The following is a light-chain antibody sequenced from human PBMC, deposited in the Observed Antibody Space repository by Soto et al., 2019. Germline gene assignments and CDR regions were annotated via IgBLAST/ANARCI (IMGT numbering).Light chain of an antibody. V-gene: IGLV2-23*01. CDR2: EGS. J-gene: IGLJ3*02. CDR3: CSYAGSSTWV. Sequence: QSALTQPASVSGYPGQSITISCTGTSSDVGSYNLVSWYQQHPGKAPKLMIYEGSKRPSGVSNHFSVSNSGNTASLTISGLQAEDEADYYCCSYAGSSTWVFGGGTKLTVL. CDR1: SSDVGSYNL.